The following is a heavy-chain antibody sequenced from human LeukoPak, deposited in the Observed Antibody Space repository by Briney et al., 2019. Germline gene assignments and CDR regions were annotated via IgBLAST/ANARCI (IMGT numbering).Heavy chain of an antibody. V-gene: IGHV3-23*01. CDR3: AKDRPRNITFGGVIVTYYFDY. Sequence: GGSLRLSCAASGFTFSSYWMSWGRQAPGKGLEGVSAISGSGGSTYYADSVKGLFTISRDNSKNTLYMQMNSLRAEDTAVYYCAKDRPRNITFGGVIVTYYFDYWGQGTLVTVSS. CDR2: ISGSGGST. D-gene: IGHD3-16*02. CDR1: GFTFSSYW. J-gene: IGHJ4*02.